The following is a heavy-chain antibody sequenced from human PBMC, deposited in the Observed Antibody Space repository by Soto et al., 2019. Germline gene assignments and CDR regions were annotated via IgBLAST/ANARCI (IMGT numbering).Heavy chain of an antibody. CDR1: GYTFINYH. Sequence: QVQLVQSGGEVKKPGASVTVSCKASGYTFINYHITWVRQAPGQGREWMAWLNTYNGMTDYAQRLQGRVTMTRDTTTSTAYMELRNLGSDDTAVYFCAKSPRGEMATDWGQGTLVTVSS. CDR2: LNTYNGMT. CDR3: AKSPRGEMATD. J-gene: IGHJ4*02. V-gene: IGHV1-18*01. D-gene: IGHD5-12*01.